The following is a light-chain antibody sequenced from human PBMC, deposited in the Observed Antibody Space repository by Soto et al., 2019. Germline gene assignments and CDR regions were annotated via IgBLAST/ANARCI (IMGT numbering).Light chain of an antibody. Sequence: QSALTQARSVSGSPGQSVTISCTGTSSDVGGYSFVSWYQQHPGKAPKLMIYDVTKRPSGVPDRFSGSRSGNTASLTISGLQADDEADYYCCSNAGTYTWVFGGGTKLTVL. V-gene: IGLV2-11*01. CDR3: CSNAGTYTWV. CDR2: DVT. CDR1: SSDVGGYSF. J-gene: IGLJ3*02.